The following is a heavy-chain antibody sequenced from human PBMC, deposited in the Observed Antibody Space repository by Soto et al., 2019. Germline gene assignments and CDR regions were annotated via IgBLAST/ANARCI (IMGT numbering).Heavy chain of an antibody. CDR1: GYTFTSYA. CDR3: ARDLGLKWDY. V-gene: IGHV1-3*01. CDR2: INAGNGIT. Sequence: ASVKLSCKASGYTFTSYAMHWVRQAPGQRLEWMGWINAGNGITKYSQKFQGRVTITRDTSASTAYMELSSLRSEDTAVYYCARDLGLKWDYWGQGTLVTVSS. D-gene: IGHD2-8*01. J-gene: IGHJ4*02.